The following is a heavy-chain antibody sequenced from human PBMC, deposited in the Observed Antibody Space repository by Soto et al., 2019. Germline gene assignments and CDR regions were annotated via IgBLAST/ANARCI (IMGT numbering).Heavy chain of an antibody. CDR2: MYYSGVT. J-gene: IGHJ4*02. CDR1: AGSISSGGYY. Sequence: QVQLQESGPGLVKPSQTLSLTCTVSAGSISSGGYYWSWIRQDPGKGLEWIGYMYYSGVTYYNPSLNARVTLSLDTAKIQFSLKLNSVTAADTAGYYCARVGRYYDSGVWGGYFEYWGQGTLVTVSS. CDR3: ARVGRYYDSGVWGGYFEY. V-gene: IGHV4-31*03. D-gene: IGHD3-22*01.